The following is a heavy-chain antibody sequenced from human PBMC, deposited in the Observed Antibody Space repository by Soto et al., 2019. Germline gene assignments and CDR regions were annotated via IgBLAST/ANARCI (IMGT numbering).Heavy chain of an antibody. Sequence: QVQLVQSGAEVKKPGSSVKVSCKASGGTFSSYAISWVRQAPGHGLEWLGGIIPIFGTANYAQKFQGRVTITADKSTSTAYMELSSRRSEDTAVYYCARGFTAAGTLYYYGMDVWGQGTTVTVSS. CDR2: IIPIFGTA. D-gene: IGHD6-13*01. CDR3: ARGFTAAGTLYYYGMDV. J-gene: IGHJ6*02. CDR1: GGTFSSYA. V-gene: IGHV1-69*06.